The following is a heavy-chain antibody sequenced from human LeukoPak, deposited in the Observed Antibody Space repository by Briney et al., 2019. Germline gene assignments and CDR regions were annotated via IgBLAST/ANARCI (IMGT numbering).Heavy chain of an antibody. V-gene: IGHV3-21*01. J-gene: IGHJ3*02. D-gene: IGHD2-15*01. CDR1: GFTFSSYS. CDR2: ISSNSSYI. CDR3: AREVAASAFDI. Sequence: GGSLRLSCAASGFTFSSYSMNWVRQAPGKGLEWVSSISSNSSYIYYADSVKGRFTISRDNAKNSLYLQMNSLRAEDTAVYYCAREVAASAFDIWGQGTMVTVSS.